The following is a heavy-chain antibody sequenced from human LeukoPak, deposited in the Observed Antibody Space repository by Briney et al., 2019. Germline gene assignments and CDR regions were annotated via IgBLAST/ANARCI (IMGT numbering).Heavy chain of an antibody. CDR3: TKGDGGWYLIDY. CDR2: INENAANT. D-gene: IGHD6-19*01. CDR1: GFTFSNYG. J-gene: IGHJ4*02. V-gene: IGHV3-23*01. Sequence: HTGGSLRLSCAASGFTFSNYGMSWVRQAPGKGLEWVSTINENAANTHYADSVKGRFTISRDNSKNTLLLQMNSLRADDTALYYCTKGDGGWYLIDYWGQGTLVIVSS.